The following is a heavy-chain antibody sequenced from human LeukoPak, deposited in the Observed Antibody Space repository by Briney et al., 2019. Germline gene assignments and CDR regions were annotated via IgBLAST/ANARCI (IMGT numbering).Heavy chain of an antibody. CDR3: ARVSSPGGYYYYMDV. CDR1: GFTFSIYW. J-gene: IGHJ6*03. Sequence: GGSLRLFCAASGFTFSIYWMSWVRQAPGKGLEWVANIKQDGSEKYYVDSVKGRFTISRDNAKNSLYLQMNSLRAEDMAVYYCARVSSPGGYYYYMDVWGKGTTVTVSS. D-gene: IGHD2-2*01. CDR2: IKQDGSEK. V-gene: IGHV3-7*01.